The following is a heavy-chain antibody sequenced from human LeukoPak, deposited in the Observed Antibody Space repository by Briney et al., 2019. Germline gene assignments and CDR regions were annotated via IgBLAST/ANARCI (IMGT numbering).Heavy chain of an antibody. Sequence: ASVKVSCKASGYTFTSYDINWVRQATGQGLEWMGWMNPNSGNTGYAQKFQGRVIMTRNTSISTAYMELSSLRSEDTAVYYCARGSRYLPLREPVDYWGQGTLVTVSS. CDR1: GYTFTSYD. J-gene: IGHJ4*02. D-gene: IGHD1-14*01. CDR2: MNPNSGNT. CDR3: ARGSRYLPLREPVDY. V-gene: IGHV1-8*01.